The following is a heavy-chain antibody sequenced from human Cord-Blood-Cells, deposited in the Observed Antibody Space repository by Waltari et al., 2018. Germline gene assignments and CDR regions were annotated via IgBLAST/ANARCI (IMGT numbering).Heavy chain of an antibody. Sequence: EVQLVESGGGLIQPGGSLRLSCAASGFTVSSNYMSWVRQAPGKGLEWVSIIYSGGGTYYADSVKGRFTISRDNSKNTLYLQMNSLRAEDTAVYYCARGDYDSSGYYFDYWGQGTLVTVSS. CDR1: GFTVSSNY. V-gene: IGHV3-53*01. CDR3: ARGDYDSSGYYFDY. CDR2: IYSGGGT. D-gene: IGHD3-22*01. J-gene: IGHJ4*02.